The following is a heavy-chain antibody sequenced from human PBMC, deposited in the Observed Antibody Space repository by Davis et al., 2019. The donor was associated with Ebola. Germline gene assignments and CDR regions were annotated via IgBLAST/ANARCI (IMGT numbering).Heavy chain of an antibody. V-gene: IGHV3-30*18. CDR1: GFTFSSYG. D-gene: IGHD1-26*01. Sequence: GESLKISCAASGFTFSSYGMHWVRQAPGKGLEWVAVISYDGSNKYYADSVKGRFTISRDNSKNTLYLQMNSLRAEDTAVYYCAKEFQSYSTYFDYWGQGTLVTVSS. CDR3: AKEFQSYSTYFDY. CDR2: ISYDGSNK. J-gene: IGHJ4*02.